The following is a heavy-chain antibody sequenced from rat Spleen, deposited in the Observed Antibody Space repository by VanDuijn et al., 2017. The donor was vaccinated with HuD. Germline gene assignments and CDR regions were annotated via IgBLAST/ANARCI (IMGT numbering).Heavy chain of an antibody. CDR2: ISYDGSST. Sequence: EVQLVESGGDLVRPGRSLKLSCAASGFTFSNYGMAWVRQAPTKGLEWVATISYDGSSTYYRDSVKGRFTISRDNAKSTLYLQMDSLRSEDTATYYCARHGLGEDYWGQGVMVTVSS. V-gene: IGHV5-29*01. CDR1: GFTFSNYG. D-gene: IGHD5-1*01. CDR3: ARHGLGEDY. J-gene: IGHJ2*01.